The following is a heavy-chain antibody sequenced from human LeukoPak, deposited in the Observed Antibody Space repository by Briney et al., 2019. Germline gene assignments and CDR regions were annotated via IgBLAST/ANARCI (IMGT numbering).Heavy chain of an antibody. CDR2: TSSSSSYI. V-gene: IGHV3-21*01. J-gene: IGHJ4*02. Sequence: GGSLRLSCAASGFTFSSYSMNWVRQAPGKGLEWVSSTSSSSSYIYYADSVKGRFTISRDNAKNSLYLQMNSLRAEDTAVYYCARDGGYFDLEHWGQGTLVTVSS. D-gene: IGHD3-9*01. CDR1: GFTFSSYS. CDR3: ARDGGYFDLEH.